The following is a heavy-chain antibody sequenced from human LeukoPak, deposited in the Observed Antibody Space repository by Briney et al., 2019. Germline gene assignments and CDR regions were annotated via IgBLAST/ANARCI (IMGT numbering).Heavy chain of an antibody. CDR2: IYYSGNT. CDR3: ARQWKY. Sequence: SETLSLTCTVSGASISSSTYYRGWIRQPPGKGLEWIGSIYYSGNTYYNPSLQSRVTISVDTSKNQFSLKLTSVTAADTAVYYRARQWKYWGQGTLVTVSS. D-gene: IGHD1-1*01. V-gene: IGHV4-39*01. J-gene: IGHJ4*02. CDR1: GASISSSTYY.